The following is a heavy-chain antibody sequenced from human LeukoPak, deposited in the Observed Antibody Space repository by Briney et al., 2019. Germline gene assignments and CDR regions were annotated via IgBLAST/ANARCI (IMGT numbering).Heavy chain of an antibody. J-gene: IGHJ4*02. CDR3: AKSPDVAGTGRFDY. CDR2: ISGSGGST. V-gene: IGHV3-23*01. D-gene: IGHD6-19*01. CDR1: AFFFRRFS. Sequence: GGSLTLSSAGSAFFFRRFSTSWVSPAAGRGLEWVSGISGSGGSTYYADSVKGRFSISRDDSKNTLYLQMNSLRAEDTAVYYCAKSPDVAGTGRFDYWGQGTLVTVSS.